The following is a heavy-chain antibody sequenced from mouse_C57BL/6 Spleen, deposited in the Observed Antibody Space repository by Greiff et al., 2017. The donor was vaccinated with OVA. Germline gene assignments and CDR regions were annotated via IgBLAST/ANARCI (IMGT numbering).Heavy chain of an antibody. CDR1: GYTFTSYW. J-gene: IGHJ2*01. Sequence: QVQLQQPGAELVKPGASVKLSCKASGYTFTSYWMQWVKQGPGQGLEWIGEIDPSDSYNNYNQQFKGKATLTVDTSSSTAYMQLSSLTSEDSAVYYCARGGTVVATDYWGQGTTLTVSS. CDR3: ARGGTVVATDY. D-gene: IGHD1-1*01. CDR2: IDPSDSYN. V-gene: IGHV1-50*01.